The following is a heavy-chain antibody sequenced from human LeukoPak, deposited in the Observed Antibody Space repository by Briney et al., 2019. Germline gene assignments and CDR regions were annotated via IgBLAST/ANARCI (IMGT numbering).Heavy chain of an antibody. CDR2: IYYSGST. CDR3: ARHYGSSGYYFSSLDY. D-gene: IGHD3-22*01. Sequence: SETPSLTCTVSGGSISSYYWSWSRQPPGKGLEWIGYIYYSGSTNYNPSLKSRVTISVDTSKNQFSLKLSSVTAADTAVYYCARHYGSSGYYFSSLDYWGQGTLVTVSS. J-gene: IGHJ4*02. V-gene: IGHV4-59*08. CDR1: GGSISSYY.